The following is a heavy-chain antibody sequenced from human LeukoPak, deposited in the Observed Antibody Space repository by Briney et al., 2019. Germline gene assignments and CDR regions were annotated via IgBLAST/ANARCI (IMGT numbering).Heavy chain of an antibody. V-gene: IGHV4-34*01. CDR2: INHSGST. D-gene: IGHD3-3*01. CDR3: ARGPYYDFWSGYYTDGFDY. Sequence: SETLSLTCAVYGGSFSGYYWSWIRQPPGKGLEWIGEINHSGSTNYNPSLKSRVTISVDTSKNQFSLKLSSVTAADTAAYYCARGPYYDFWSGYYTDGFDYWGQGTLVTVSS. J-gene: IGHJ4*02. CDR1: GGSFSGYY.